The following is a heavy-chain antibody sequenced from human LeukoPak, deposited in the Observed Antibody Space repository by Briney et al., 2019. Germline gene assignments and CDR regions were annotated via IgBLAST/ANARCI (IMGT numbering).Heavy chain of an antibody. D-gene: IGHD3-16*01. Sequence: SETLSLTCTVSGGSISSGDYYWSWIRQPPGKGLEWIGYIYYSGSTYYNPSLKSRVTISVDTSENQFSLRLSSVTAADTAVYYCAREISQAPWYFDYWGQGTLVTVSS. CDR2: IYYSGST. CDR3: AREISQAPWYFDY. J-gene: IGHJ4*02. CDR1: GGSISSGDYY. V-gene: IGHV4-30-4*01.